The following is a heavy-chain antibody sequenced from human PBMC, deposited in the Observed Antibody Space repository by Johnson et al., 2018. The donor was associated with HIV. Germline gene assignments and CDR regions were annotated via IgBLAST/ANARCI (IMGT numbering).Heavy chain of an antibody. D-gene: IGHD3-3*01. Sequence: CAASGFTFSSYAMHWVRQAPGKGLEWVAVISYDGSNKYYADSVKGRFTISRDNSKNTLYLQMNSLRAEDTAVYYCARVVSDYNFWSGGRAFDIWGQGPMVTVSS. J-gene: IGHJ3*02. CDR1: GFTFSSYA. CDR3: ARVVSDYNFWSGGRAFDI. V-gene: IGHV3-30-3*01. CDR2: ISYDGSNK.